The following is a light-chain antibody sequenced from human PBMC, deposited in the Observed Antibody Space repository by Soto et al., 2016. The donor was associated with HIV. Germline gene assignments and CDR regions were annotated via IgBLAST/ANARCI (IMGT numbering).Light chain of an antibody. CDR3: QVWDVNSDHYV. Sequence: SYELTQPPSVSVSPGQTATITCSGDKLGDKYVCWYQQKPGQSPALLIYQDTIRPSGIPERFSGSNSGTDNTATLTISRVEAGDEADYYCQVWDVNSDHYVFGPGTKVTVL. CDR1: KLGDKY. J-gene: IGLJ1*01. V-gene: IGLV3-1*01. CDR2: QDT.